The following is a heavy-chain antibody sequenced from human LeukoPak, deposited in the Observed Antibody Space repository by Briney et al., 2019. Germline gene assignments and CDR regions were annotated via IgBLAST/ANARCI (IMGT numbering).Heavy chain of an antibody. V-gene: IGHV1-18*01. J-gene: IGHJ4*02. D-gene: IGHD2-15*01. CDR2: ISVYNGNT. Sequence: ASVTVSCKASGYTFTNFGISWVRQAPGQGLEWMGWISVYNGNTNYAQRLQGRITMTTDTPTNTAYMELRSLRSDDTAVYYCSRSGPGSCSGGSCYSNYWGQGTLVTVSS. CDR1: GYTFTNFG. CDR3: SRSGPGSCSGGSCYSNY.